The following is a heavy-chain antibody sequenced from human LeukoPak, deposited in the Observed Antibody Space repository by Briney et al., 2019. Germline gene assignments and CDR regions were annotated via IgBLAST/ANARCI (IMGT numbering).Heavy chain of an antibody. CDR1: GGSISSYY. CDR3: ARGHGDYHGNHCFDY. Sequence: SETLSLTCTVSGGSISSYYWSWIRQPAGKGLEWIGRIYTSGSTNYNPSLKSRVTISVDTSKNQFSLKLSSVTAADTAVYYCARGHGDYHGNHCFDYWGQGTMATVSS. D-gene: IGHD4-17*01. V-gene: IGHV4-4*07. J-gene: IGHJ4*02. CDR2: IYTSGST.